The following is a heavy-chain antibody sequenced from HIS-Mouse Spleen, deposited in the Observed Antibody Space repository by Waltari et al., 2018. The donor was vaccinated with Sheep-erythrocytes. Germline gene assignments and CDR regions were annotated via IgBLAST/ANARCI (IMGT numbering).Heavy chain of an antibody. Sequence: QVQLQESGPGLVKPSQPLSLTCTVSGGPISSGDYYWSWIRQPPGKCLAWVWYLYYSGSTYYHPSLKVRVTISVDTSTNQCSLKLSSVTAADTAVYYCARAPYYYDSSGYYYFDYWGQGTLVTVSS. CDR3: ARAPYYYDSSGYYYFDY. CDR2: LYYSGST. D-gene: IGHD3-22*01. CDR1: GGPISSGDYY. J-gene: IGHJ4*02. V-gene: IGHV4-30-4*01.